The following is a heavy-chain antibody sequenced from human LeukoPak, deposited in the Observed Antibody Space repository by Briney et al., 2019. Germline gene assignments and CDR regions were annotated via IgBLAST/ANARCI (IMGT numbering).Heavy chain of an antibody. V-gene: IGHV4-39*07. J-gene: IGHJ4*02. D-gene: IGHD3-3*01. CDR1: GGSISSSSYY. Sequence: PSETLSLTCTVSGGSISSSSYYWGWIRQPPGKGLEWIGSIYYSGSTYYNPSLKSRVTMSVDTSKNQFSLKLSSVTAADTAVYYCARYDFWSGSYFDYWGQGTLVTVSS. CDR2: IYYSGST. CDR3: ARYDFWSGSYFDY.